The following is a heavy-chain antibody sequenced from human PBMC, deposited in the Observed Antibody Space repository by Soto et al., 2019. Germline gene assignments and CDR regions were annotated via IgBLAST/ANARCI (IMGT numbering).Heavy chain of an antibody. Sequence: QVQLQESGPGLVKPSQTLSLTCTVSGGSISSGAYYWTWIRQHPGKGLEWIGYIYYNVITYSNPSLMSRLTISVDTSKNQFSLKLNSVTAADTAVYYCARAAALFADFWRGPRPGWFDPWGQGNLVTVSS. D-gene: IGHD3-3*01. CDR2: IYYNVIT. V-gene: IGHV4-31*03. CDR1: GGSISSGAYY. CDR3: ARAAALFADFWRGPRPGWFDP. J-gene: IGHJ5*02.